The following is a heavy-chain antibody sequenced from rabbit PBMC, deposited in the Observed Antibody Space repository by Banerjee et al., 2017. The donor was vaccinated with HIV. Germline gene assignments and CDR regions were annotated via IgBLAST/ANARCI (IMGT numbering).Heavy chain of an antibody. D-gene: IGHD1-1*01. CDR3: ARAGADIDYYLTRLDL. J-gene: IGHJ3*01. V-gene: IGHV1S45*01. CDR2: IYAGISGTT. Sequence: EQLEESGRDLVKPEGSLTLTCTASGFSFSSRNWICWIRQAPGKGLEWIACIYAGISGTTYYASWAKGRFTISKTSSTTVTLQMTSLTAADTATYFCARAGADIDYYLTRLDLWGPGTLVTVS. CDR1: GFSFSSRNW.